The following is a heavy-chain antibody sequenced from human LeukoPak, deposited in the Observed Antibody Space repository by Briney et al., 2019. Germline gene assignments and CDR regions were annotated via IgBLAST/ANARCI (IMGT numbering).Heavy chain of an antibody. J-gene: IGHJ3*02. Sequence: SETLSLTCTVSGGSISSYYWSWIRQPPGKGLEWIGYIYYSGSTNYDPSLKSRVTISVDTSKNQFSLKLSSVTAADTAVYYCERRDSSGYYYQDAFDIWGQGTMVTVSS. CDR3: ERRDSSGYYYQDAFDI. CDR1: GGSISSYY. D-gene: IGHD3-22*01. V-gene: IGHV4-59*01. CDR2: IYYSGST.